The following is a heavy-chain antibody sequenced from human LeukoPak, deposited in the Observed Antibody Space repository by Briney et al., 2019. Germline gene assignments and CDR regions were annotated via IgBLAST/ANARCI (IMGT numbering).Heavy chain of an antibody. V-gene: IGHV1-18*01. CDR1: GYTFTSYG. CDR3: ARDNRRYFDWLLSYGDLDY. Sequence: ASVKVSCKASGYTFTSYGISWVRQAPGQGLEWMGWISAYNGNTNYAQKLQGRVTMTTDTSTSTAYMELRSLRSDDTAVYYCARDNRRYFDWLLSYGDLDYWGQGTLVTVSS. D-gene: IGHD3-9*01. CDR2: ISAYNGNT. J-gene: IGHJ4*02.